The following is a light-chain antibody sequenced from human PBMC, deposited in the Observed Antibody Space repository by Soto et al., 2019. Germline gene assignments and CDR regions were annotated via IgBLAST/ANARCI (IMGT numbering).Light chain of an antibody. J-gene: IGKJ1*01. CDR2: GSS. Sequence: EVVLTQSPGTLSLSPGERATLSCRASQSVGSNSLAWYQQKPVQAPRLLIYGSSSRATGIPDRFSGSGSGTDFTLTVSRLEPEDFAVYYCQQYGSSPRTFGQGTKVDIK. CDR1: QSVGSNS. V-gene: IGKV3-20*01. CDR3: QQYGSSPRT.